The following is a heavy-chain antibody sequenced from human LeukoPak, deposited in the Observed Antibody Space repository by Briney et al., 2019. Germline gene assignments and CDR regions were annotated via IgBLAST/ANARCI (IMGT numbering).Heavy chain of an antibody. Sequence: PSETLSLTCTVSGASISSTSHYWAWIRQPPGKGLEWIGSIFYSGTTYYSASLKSRVTISVDTSKNQFSLKLTSVTAADTAVYYCARQTGSGLFILPGGQGTLVTVSS. CDR2: IFYSGTT. V-gene: IGHV4-39*01. J-gene: IGHJ4*02. CDR3: ARQTGSGLFILP. D-gene: IGHD3/OR15-3a*01. CDR1: GASISSTSHY.